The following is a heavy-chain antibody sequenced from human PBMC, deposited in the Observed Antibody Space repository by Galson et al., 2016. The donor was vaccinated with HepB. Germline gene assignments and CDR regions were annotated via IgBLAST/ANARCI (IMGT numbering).Heavy chain of an antibody. CDR3: ARDPERYDFWSGSRTFDY. J-gene: IGHJ4*02. V-gene: IGHV3-11*04. Sequence: SLRLSCAASGFTFSDYYMSWVRQPPGKGLEYIAFIDSSRTITYYADSVKGRFTISRDNAKNSLFLQMNSLRAEDTAVYYCARDPERYDFWSGSRTFDYWGQGTLVTVSS. CDR2: IDSSRTIT. D-gene: IGHD3-3*01. CDR1: GFTFSDYY.